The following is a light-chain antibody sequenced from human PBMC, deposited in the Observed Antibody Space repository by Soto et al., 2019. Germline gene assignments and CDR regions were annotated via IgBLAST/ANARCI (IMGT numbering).Light chain of an antibody. V-gene: IGKV3-20*01. CDR1: QSVSSRY. Sequence: EIVLTQSPGTLSLSPGARAILSCRASQSVSSRYLAWYQQKPGQAPRLLIYDASSRATGIPDRFSGSWSGTDCTLTISRLEPEDFAVYYCQQYGSSPTFGQGTKLEIK. CDR3: QQYGSSPT. CDR2: DAS. J-gene: IGKJ2*01.